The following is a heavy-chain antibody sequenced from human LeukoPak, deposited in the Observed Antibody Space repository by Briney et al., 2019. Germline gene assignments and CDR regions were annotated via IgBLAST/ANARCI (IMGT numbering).Heavy chain of an antibody. CDR2: ISYDGSNK. CDR3: AKGGHYYDSSGPYHY. J-gene: IGHJ4*02. D-gene: IGHD3-22*01. Sequence: GRSLRLSCAASGFTFSSYGMHWVRQATGKGLEWVAVISYDGSNKYYADSVKGRFTISRDNSKNTLYLQMNSLRAEDTAVYYCAKGGHYYDSSGPYHYWGQGTLVTVSS. CDR1: GFTFSSYG. V-gene: IGHV3-30*18.